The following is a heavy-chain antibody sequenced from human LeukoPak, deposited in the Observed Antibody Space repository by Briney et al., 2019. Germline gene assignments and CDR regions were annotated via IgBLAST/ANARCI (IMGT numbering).Heavy chain of an antibody. CDR1: GFTFSSYE. Sequence: GGSLRLSCAASGFTFSSYEMNWVRQAPGKGLEWVANINQDGSDKYYVDSVKGRFTISRDNAKNSLYLQMNSLRAEDTAVYYCARRLVGTPDYFDYWGQGTLVTVSS. V-gene: IGHV3-7*01. D-gene: IGHD4-23*01. CDR2: INQDGSDK. CDR3: ARRLVGTPDYFDY. J-gene: IGHJ4*02.